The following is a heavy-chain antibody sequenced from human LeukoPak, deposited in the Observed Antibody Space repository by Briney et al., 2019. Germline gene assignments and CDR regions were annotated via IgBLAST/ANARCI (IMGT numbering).Heavy chain of an antibody. Sequence: GGSLRLSCAASGFTFSTYGMGWVRQAPGKGLEWVSAISGSGGSTYYADSVKGRFTISRDNAKNSLYLQMNSLRAEDTAVYYCARECRESDAFDIWGQGTMVTVSS. J-gene: IGHJ3*02. D-gene: IGHD2-2*01. CDR1: GFTFSTYG. CDR3: ARECRESDAFDI. V-gene: IGHV3-23*01. CDR2: ISGSGGST.